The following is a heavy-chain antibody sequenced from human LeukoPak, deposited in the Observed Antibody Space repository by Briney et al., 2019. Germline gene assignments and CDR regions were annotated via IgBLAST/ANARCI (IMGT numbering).Heavy chain of an antibody. V-gene: IGHV3-23*01. J-gene: IGHJ4*02. Sequence: GGSLRLSCVASGFTLSSYAMSWVRQAPGKGLEWVSAISGSGGSTYYADSVKGRFTIPRDNSKNTLYLQMNSLRAEDTAVYYCAKEPAKWELQYYFDYWGQGTLVTVSS. CDR3: AKEPAKWELQYYFDY. CDR2: ISGSGGST. CDR1: GFTLSSYA. D-gene: IGHD1-26*01.